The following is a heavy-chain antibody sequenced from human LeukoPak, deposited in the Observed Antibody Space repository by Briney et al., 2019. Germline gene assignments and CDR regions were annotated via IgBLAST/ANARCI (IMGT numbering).Heavy chain of an antibody. CDR3: ARGNDFWSGYDY. CDR2: INHSGST. J-gene: IGHJ4*02. V-gene: IGHV4-34*01. CDR1: GGSFSTYY. Sequence: PSETLSLTCAVHGGSFSTYYWSWIRQPPGKGLEWIGEINHSGSTNSNPSLKSRITISVDTSQNQFSLKLNSVTAADTAVYYCARGNDFWSGYDYWGQGALVTVSS. D-gene: IGHD3-3*01.